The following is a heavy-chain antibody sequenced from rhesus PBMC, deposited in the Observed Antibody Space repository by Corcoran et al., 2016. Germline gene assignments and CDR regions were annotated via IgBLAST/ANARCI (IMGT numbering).Heavy chain of an antibody. CDR1: GGHLSSGYG. J-gene: IGHJ4*01. D-gene: IGHD3-34*01. CDR2: IYGSIGST. V-gene: IGHV4S7*01. Sequence: QVQLQESGPGLVKPSETLSLTSAVSGGHLSSGYGWSWSRHPPGKGLEWIGHIYGSIGSTYYNPSLKGRVTISKDTSKNQFSLKLSSVTAADTAVYYCARNRGDYYFDYWGQGVLVTVSS. CDR3: ARNRGDYYFDY.